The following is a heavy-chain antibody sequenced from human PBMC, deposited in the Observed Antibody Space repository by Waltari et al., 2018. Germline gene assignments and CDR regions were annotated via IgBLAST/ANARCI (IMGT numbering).Heavy chain of an antibody. CDR3: ARGTIVQPPDY. Sequence: QVQLVESGGSAVQPGMSLILACAASGFTLRGYGMHWVRQAPGKGLEWGAVTWYDGNDEYYAESVRGRFTISRDNSKSMLFLQMNSLGVEDTALYYCARGTIVQPPDYWGQGTLVTVSS. D-gene: IGHD1-26*01. CDR1: GFTLRGYG. J-gene: IGHJ4*02. V-gene: IGHV3-33*01. CDR2: TWYDGNDE.